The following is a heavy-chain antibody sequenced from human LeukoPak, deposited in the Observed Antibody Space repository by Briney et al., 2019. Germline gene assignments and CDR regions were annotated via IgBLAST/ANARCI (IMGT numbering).Heavy chain of an antibody. Sequence: TGGSLRLSCAASGFTFSNAWMNWVRQAPGKGLEWVGRIKSKTDGRTTDYAAPVKGRFTISRDDSKNTLYLQMNSLKTEDTAVYYCTTAGDYGDYSHWGQGTLVTVSS. V-gene: IGHV3-15*07. D-gene: IGHD4-17*01. CDR3: TTAGDYGDYSH. CDR1: GFTFSNAW. J-gene: IGHJ4*02. CDR2: IKSKTDGRTT.